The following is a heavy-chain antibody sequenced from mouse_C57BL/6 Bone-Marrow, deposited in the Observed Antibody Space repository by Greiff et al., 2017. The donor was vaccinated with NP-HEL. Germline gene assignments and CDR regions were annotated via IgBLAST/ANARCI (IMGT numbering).Heavy chain of an antibody. J-gene: IGHJ2*01. D-gene: IGHD4-1*02. CDR3: ARPVSTGTRGFDY. V-gene: IGHV1-85*01. CDR2: IYPRDGST. CDR1: GYTFTSYD. Sequence: VQLQQSGPELVKPGASVKLSCKASGYTFTSYDINWVKQRPGPGLEWIGWIYPRDGSTKYNEKFKGKATLTVDTSSSTAYMELHSLTSQESAVYFCARPVSTGTRGFDYWGQGTTLTVSS.